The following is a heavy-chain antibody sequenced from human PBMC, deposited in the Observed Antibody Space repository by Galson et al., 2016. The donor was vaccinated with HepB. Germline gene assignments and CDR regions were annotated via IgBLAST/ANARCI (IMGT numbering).Heavy chain of an antibody. D-gene: IGHD2/OR15-2a*01. V-gene: IGHV4-4*02. J-gene: IGHJ4*02. CDR3: AGQYWGGPSDY. CDR1: GVSISSSDW. Sequence: ETLSLTCAVSGVSISSSDWWSWVRQPPGQGLEWIGQIFHTGRDNYTPSLASRVTISIDTSNNHFSLRLTSVTAADTALYYCAGQYWGGPSDYWGQGTLVTVSS. CDR2: IFHTGRD.